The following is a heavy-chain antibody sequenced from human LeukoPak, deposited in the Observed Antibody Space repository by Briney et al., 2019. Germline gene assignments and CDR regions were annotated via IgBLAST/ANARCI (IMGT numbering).Heavy chain of an antibody. V-gene: IGHV3-20*04. CDR3: ARVAVAGTFFYFDY. J-gene: IGHJ4*02. CDR2: INWNGGST. Sequence: GGSLRLSCAASGFTFDDYGMSWVRHAPGKGLEWVSGINWNGGSTVYADSVKGRFTISRDNAKNSLYLQMNSLRAEDTALYYCARVAVAGTFFYFDYWGQGTLVTVSS. CDR1: GFTFDDYG. D-gene: IGHD6-19*01.